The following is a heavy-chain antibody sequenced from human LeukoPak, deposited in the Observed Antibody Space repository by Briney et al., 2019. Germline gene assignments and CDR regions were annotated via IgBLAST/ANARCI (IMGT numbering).Heavy chain of an antibody. V-gene: IGHV1-46*01. CDR1: GYTFTSYY. CDR3: ARAPYSGSYFRSVSFYFDY. Sequence: ASVKVSCKASGYTFTSYYMHWVRQAPGQGLEWMGIINPSGGSTSYAQKFQGRVTMTRDTSISTAYMELSRLRSDDTAVYYCARAPYSGSYFRSVSFYFDYWGQGTLVTVSS. J-gene: IGHJ4*02. D-gene: IGHD1-26*01. CDR2: INPSGGST.